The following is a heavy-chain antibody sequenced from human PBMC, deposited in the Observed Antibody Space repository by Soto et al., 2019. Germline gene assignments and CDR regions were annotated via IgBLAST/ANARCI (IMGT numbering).Heavy chain of an antibody. CDR3: ASVGSGEYHFDS. Sequence: EVQLVESGGGLVQPGGSLRLSCAASGFTFSSYWMHWVRQAPGKGLVWVSRIKTDGSTTSHADSVEGRFTISRDNAKNTRYLQMNSLRAEDTAVYYCASVGSGEYHFDSLGQGTLVTVSS. V-gene: IGHV3-74*01. D-gene: IGHD3-10*01. J-gene: IGHJ4*02. CDR2: IKTDGSTT. CDR1: GFTFSSYW.